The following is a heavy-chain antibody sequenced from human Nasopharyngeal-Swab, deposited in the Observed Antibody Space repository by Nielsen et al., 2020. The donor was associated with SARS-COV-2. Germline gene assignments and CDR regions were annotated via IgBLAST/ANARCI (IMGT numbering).Heavy chain of an antibody. V-gene: IGHV3-23*01. CDR3: AKGWQWLVRDAFDI. CDR1: GFTFSSYA. CDR2: ISGGGGST. D-gene: IGHD6-19*01. Sequence: GESLKISCAASGFTFSSYAMSWVRQAPGKGLEWVSAISGGGGSTYYADSVKGRFTISRDNSKNTLYLQMNSLRAEDTAVYYCAKGWQWLVRDAFDIWGQGTMVTVSS. J-gene: IGHJ3*02.